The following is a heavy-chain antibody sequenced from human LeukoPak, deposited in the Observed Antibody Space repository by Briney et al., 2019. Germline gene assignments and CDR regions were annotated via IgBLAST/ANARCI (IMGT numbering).Heavy chain of an antibody. V-gene: IGHV3-23*01. J-gene: IGHJ6*03. D-gene: IGHD2-2*01. CDR3: AKRWGCTSTNCYRQGFDYNYYYMDV. CDR2: LSGSGGPT. Sequence: GGSLRLSCAASGFTFSNFAMTWVRQAPGKGLEWVSTLSGSGGPTFSADSVKGRFTISRDNSKNTLYLQMNSLRAEDTAVYYCAKRWGCTSTNCYRQGFDYNYYYMDVWAKGPRLPSP. CDR1: GFTFSNFA.